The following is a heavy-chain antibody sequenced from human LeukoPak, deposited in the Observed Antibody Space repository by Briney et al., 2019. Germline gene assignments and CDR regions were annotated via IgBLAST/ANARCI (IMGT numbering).Heavy chain of an antibody. D-gene: IGHD3-22*01. J-gene: IGHJ5*02. CDR2: IYYSGST. V-gene: IGHV4-59*01. Sequence: SETLSLTCTVSGGSISSYYWSWIRQPPGKGLEWIGYIYYSGSTNYNPSLKSRVTISVDTSKNQFSLKLSSVTAADTAVYYCARLARGVVINWLDPWGQGTLVTVSS. CDR3: ARLARGVVINWLDP. CDR1: GGSISSYY.